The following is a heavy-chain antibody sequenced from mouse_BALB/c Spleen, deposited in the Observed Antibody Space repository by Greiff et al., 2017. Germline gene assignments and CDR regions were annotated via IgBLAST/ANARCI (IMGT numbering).Heavy chain of an antibody. D-gene: IGHD2-1*01. CDR1: GYTFTSYW. J-gene: IGHJ2*01. V-gene: IGHV1-69*02. CDR2: IYPSDSYT. CDR3: TRGGNYYMDY. Sequence: VQLQQPGAELVRPGASVKLSCKASGYTFTSYWINWVKQRPGQGLEWIGNIYPSDSYTNYNQKFKDKATLTVDKSSSTAYMQLSSLTSEDSAVYYCTRGGNYYMDYWGQGTTVTVSS.